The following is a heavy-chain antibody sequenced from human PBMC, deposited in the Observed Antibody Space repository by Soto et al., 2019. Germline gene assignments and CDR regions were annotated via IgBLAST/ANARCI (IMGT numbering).Heavy chain of an antibody. J-gene: IGHJ5*02. V-gene: IGHV3-23*01. D-gene: IGHD2-15*01. CDR3: AKTPPPPGYCSGGSCHGP. CDR2: ISGSGGST. CDR1: GFTFSSYA. Sequence: EGQLLESGGGLVQPGGSLRLSCAASGFTFSSYAMSWVRQAPGKGLDWVSAISGSGGSTYYADSVKGRFTISRDNSKNTLYLQMNSLRAEDTAVYYCAKTPPPPGYCSGGSCHGPWGQGTLVTVSS.